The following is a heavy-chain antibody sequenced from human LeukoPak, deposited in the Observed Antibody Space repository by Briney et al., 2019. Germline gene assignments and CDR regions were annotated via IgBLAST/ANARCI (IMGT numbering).Heavy chain of an antibody. CDR1: GFTFSSYA. CDR3: VRDRDYAFDF. J-gene: IGHJ3*01. V-gene: IGHV3-30-3*01. CDR2: ISYDGSNK. Sequence: GRSLRLSCAASGFTFSSYAMHWVRQAPGKGLEWVAVISYDGSNKYYADSVKGRFTISRDNAENSLYLQMNSLRDEDTAVYFCVRDRDYAFDFWGQGTMVTVSS.